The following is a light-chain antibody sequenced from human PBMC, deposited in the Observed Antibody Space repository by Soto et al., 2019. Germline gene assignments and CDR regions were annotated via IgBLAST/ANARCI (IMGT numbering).Light chain of an antibody. CDR1: GSNIGNNY. J-gene: IGLJ2*01. V-gene: IGLV1-51*01. CDR3: GTWDSRVRAGV. CDR2: DND. Sequence: QSVLTQPPSVSAAPGQKVTISCSGSGSNIGNNYVSWYQHLPGTAPKLLIYDNDKRPSGIPDRFSGSRSGTSATLGITGLQTGDEADYYCGTWDSRVRAGVFGGGTKLTVL.